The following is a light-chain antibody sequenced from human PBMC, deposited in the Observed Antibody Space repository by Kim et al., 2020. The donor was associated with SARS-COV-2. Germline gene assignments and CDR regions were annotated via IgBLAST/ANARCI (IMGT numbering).Light chain of an antibody. J-gene: IGLJ2*01. CDR3: QAWDSSTDVV. Sequence: VSPGQTASITCSGDRLGDKYACWYQQKPGQSPVLVIYQDSKRPSGIPERFSGSNSGNTATLTISGTQAMDEADYYCQAWDSSTDVVFGGGTQLTVL. CDR1: RLGDKY. V-gene: IGLV3-1*01. CDR2: QDS.